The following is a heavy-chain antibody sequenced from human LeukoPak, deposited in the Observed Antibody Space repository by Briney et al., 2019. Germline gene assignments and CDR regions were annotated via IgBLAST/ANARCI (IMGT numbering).Heavy chain of an antibody. D-gene: IGHD4-11*01. Sequence: SETLSLTCAVYGGSLSGYYWSWIRQPPGKGLEWIGEINHSGSTDYNPSLKSRVSISVDTSKNQVSLKLSSVTAADTAVYYCARGRDYSNYAAGWFDPWGQGTLVTISS. V-gene: IGHV4-34*01. CDR2: INHSGST. J-gene: IGHJ5*02. CDR3: ARGRDYSNYAAGWFDP. CDR1: GGSLSGYY.